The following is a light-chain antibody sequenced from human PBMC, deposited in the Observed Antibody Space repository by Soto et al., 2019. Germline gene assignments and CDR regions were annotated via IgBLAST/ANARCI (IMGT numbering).Light chain of an antibody. V-gene: IGLV2-11*01. J-gene: IGLJ1*01. CDR3: CSYAGRYTFAV. CDR2: DVS. CDR1: SSDVGGYNY. Sequence: QSALTQPRSVSGSPGQSVTISCTGTSSDVGGYNYVSWYQQHPGKAPKLMIYDVSKRPSGVPDRFSGCKSGNTASLTISGVHAEDEADYCCCSYAGRYTFAVLGTGTKLTVL.